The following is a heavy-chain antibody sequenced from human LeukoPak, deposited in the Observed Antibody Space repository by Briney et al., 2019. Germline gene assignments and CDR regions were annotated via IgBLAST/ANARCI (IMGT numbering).Heavy chain of an antibody. Sequence: GASVKVSCKASGYDLTVYYIFWVRQAPGQGLEWMGWISAYNGNTNYAQKLQGRVTMTTDTSTSTAYMELRSLRSDDTAVYYCARFYGDYGNNWFDPWGQGTLVTVSS. CDR3: ARFYGDYGNNWFDP. J-gene: IGHJ5*02. V-gene: IGHV1-18*04. CDR1: GYDLTVYY. D-gene: IGHD4-17*01. CDR2: ISAYNGNT.